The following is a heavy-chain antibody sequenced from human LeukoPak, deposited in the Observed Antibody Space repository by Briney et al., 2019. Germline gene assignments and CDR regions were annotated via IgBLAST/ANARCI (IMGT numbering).Heavy chain of an antibody. J-gene: IGHJ5*02. CDR3: ARDRYCTNGVCYTNWFDR. CDR1: GYTFTGYY. D-gene: IGHD2-8*01. Sequence: ASVKVSCKASGYTFTGYYMHWVRQAPGQGLEWMGWINPNSGGTNYAQKSQGRVTITRDTSISTAYMELSRLRSGDTAVYYCARDRYCTNGVCYTNWFDRWGQGTLVTLSS. V-gene: IGHV1-2*02. CDR2: INPNSGGT.